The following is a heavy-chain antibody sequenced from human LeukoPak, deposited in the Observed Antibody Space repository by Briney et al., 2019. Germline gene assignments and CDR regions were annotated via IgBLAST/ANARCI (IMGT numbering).Heavy chain of an antibody. D-gene: IGHD3-3*01. Sequence: SETLSLTCTVSGGSISSSSYYWGWIRQPPGKGLEWIGSIYYSGSTYYNPSLKSRVTISVDTSKNQFSLKLSSVTAADTAVYYCARGQPEWLFSDAFDIWGQGTMVTVSS. CDR3: ARGQPEWLFSDAFDI. J-gene: IGHJ3*02. CDR2: IYYSGST. V-gene: IGHV4-39*07. CDR1: GGSISSSSYY.